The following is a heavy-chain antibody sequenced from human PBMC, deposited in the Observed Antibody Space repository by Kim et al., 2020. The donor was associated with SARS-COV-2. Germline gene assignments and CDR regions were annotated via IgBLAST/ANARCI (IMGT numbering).Heavy chain of an antibody. CDR1: GYTLTNYY. D-gene: IGHD3-9*01. CDR3: ARDWTYTYYDIFTGYSSDYFHY. V-gene: IGHV1-46*01. Sequence: ASVKVSCKASGYTLTNYYMHWVRQAPGQGLEWMGIINPSGGGTSYAQKFQGRVTMTRETSTSTVYMQLSSLTSEDTAVYYCARDWTYTYYDIFTGYSSDYFHYWGQGTLVTVSS. CDR2: INPSGGGT. J-gene: IGHJ4*02.